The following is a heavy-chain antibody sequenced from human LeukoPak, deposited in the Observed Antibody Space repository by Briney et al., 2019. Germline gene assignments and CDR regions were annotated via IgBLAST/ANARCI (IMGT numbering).Heavy chain of an antibody. D-gene: IGHD3-16*02. CDR1: GFTFADYD. Sequence: GGSLRLSCVASGFTFADYDMTWVRQAPGKGLESVSSIGSGGYMFYAGSVKGRFFISRDNSKSTLYLHMNSLRSDDTAVYFCAKKLPPASFYFDFWGQGSLVSVSS. J-gene: IGHJ4*02. CDR2: IGSGGYM. V-gene: IGHV3-23*01. CDR3: AKKLPPASFYFDF.